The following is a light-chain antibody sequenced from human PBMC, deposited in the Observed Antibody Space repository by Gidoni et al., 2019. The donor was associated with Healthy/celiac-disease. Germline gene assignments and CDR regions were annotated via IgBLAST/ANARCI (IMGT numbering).Light chain of an antibody. CDR2: EVS. J-gene: IGLJ3*02. CDR1: SSDVGGYNY. Sequence: QSALTQPASVSGSPGQSITISCTGTSSDVGGYNYVSWYQQHPGKAPNLMIYEVSKRPSGVFNGFPGSKSGNTASLTISGLQAEDEADYYCSSYTSSSTLVFGGGTKLTVL. V-gene: IGLV2-14*01. CDR3: SSYTSSSTLV.